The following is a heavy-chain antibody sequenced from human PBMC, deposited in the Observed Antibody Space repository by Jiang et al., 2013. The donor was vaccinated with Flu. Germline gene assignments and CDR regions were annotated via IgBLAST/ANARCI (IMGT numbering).Heavy chain of an antibody. CDR3: ARDHGTTILVYYGMDV. J-gene: IGHJ6*02. CDR2: IIPILGIA. Sequence: GAEVKKPGSSVKVSCKASGGTFSSYTISWVRQAPGQGLEWMGRIIPILGIANYAQKFQGRVTITADKSTSTAYMELSSLRSEDTAVYYCARDHGTTILVYYGMDVWGQGTTVTVSS. D-gene: IGHD4-17*01. CDR1: GGTFSSYT. V-gene: IGHV1-69*04.